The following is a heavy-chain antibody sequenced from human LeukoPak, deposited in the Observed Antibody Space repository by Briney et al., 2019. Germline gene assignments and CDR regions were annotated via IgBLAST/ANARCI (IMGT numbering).Heavy chain of an antibody. V-gene: IGHV3-21*01. D-gene: IGHD2-15*01. CDR1: GFTFRSYS. Sequence: GGSLRLSCAASGFTFRSYSMNWVRQAPGKGLEWVSSISSSSTYIYYADSMKGRFTISRDNAKNSLYLQMNSLRAEDTAVYYCAKSDLGHRSRQVGHFDYWGQGTLVTVSS. CDR2: ISSSSTYI. J-gene: IGHJ4*02. CDR3: AKSDLGHRSRQVGHFDY.